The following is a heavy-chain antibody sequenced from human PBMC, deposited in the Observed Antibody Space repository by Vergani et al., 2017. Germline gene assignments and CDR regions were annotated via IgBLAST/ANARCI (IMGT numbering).Heavy chain of an antibody. CDR2: INPIGGST. V-gene: IGHV1-46*01. CDR1: GYTFTSYY. D-gene: IGHD2-2*01. Sequence: QVQLVQSGAEVKKLGASVKVSCKASGYTFTSYYMHWVRQAPGQGLGWMGRINPIGGSTSYPQKSQGRVTMTRDTSTSTVYMELSSLRSEDTAGYCCAGDRLFYSSTRSSVWPEGFDPWGQGTLVTVSS. CDR3: AGDRLFYSSTRSSVWPEGFDP. J-gene: IGHJ5*02.